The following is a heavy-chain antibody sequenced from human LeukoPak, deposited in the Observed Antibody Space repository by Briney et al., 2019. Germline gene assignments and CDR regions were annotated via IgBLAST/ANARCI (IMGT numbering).Heavy chain of an antibody. D-gene: IGHD3-10*01. J-gene: IGHJ6*02. CDR1: GYTFTSYG. Sequence: GASVKVSCKASGYTFTSYGISWVRQAPGQGLEWMGWISAYNGNTNYAQKLQGRVTMTTDTSTSTAYMELRSLRSDDTAVYYCARVRGGHYYYYYGMDVWGQGTTVTVSS. V-gene: IGHV1-18*01. CDR2: ISAYNGNT. CDR3: ARVRGGHYYYYYGMDV.